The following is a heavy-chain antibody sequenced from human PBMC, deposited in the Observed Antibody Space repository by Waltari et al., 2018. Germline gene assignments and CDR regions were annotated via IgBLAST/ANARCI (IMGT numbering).Heavy chain of an antibody. CDR1: GFTFRSYW. CDR2: IDFDGTNI. J-gene: IGHJ4*02. CDR3: VRSNYYFDY. V-gene: IGHV3-74*01. Sequence: EVLLVESGGDLVQPGGSLRLSCAASGFTFRSYWMFWILQRPGGGLEWVSRIDFDGTNINYADFAEGRFTISRDNAKDTLYLQMNDLTAEDTAVYYCVRSNYYFDYWGQGTLVTVSS.